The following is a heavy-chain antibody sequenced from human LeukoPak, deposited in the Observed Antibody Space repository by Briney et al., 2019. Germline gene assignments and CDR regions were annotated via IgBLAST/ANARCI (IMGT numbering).Heavy chain of an antibody. J-gene: IGHJ4*02. V-gene: IGHV1-46*01. CDR3: AREASSGLIGTSEYYFDY. Sequence: ASVKVSCKASGYTFTSYYMHWVRQAPGQGLEWMGIINPSGGSTSYAQKFQGRVTMTRDTSTSTAYMELSSLRSEDTAVYYCAREASSGLIGTSEYYFDYWGQGTLVTVSS. D-gene: IGHD6-19*01. CDR1: GYTFTSYY. CDR2: INPSGGST.